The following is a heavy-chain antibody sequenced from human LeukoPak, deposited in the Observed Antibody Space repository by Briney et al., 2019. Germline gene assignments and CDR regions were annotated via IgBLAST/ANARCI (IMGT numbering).Heavy chain of an antibody. CDR2: THRSVGT. J-gene: IGHJ5*02. V-gene: IGHV4-38-2*01. D-gene: IGHD5/OR15-5a*01. CDR3: AKVLVSGPST. CDR1: SSSINGVHY. Sequence: SETLSLTCVVSSSSINGVHYWGWIRQSPGKGLEWIAITHRSVGTSYRLSFRGRVTISLETSKNQFSLKLTSVTAADTAIYYCAKVLVSGPSTWGQGTLVTVSS.